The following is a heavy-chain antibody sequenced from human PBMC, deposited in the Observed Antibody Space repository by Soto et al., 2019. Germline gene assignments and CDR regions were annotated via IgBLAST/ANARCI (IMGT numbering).Heavy chain of an antibody. J-gene: IGHJ4*02. V-gene: IGHV1-2*02. CDR2: INPNSGGT. Sequence: ASVKVSCKASGYTFTGYYMHWVRQAPGQGLEWMGWINPNSGGTNYAQKFQGRVTMTRDTSISTAYMELSGLRSDDTAVYYCARLAEDKNWNFDYWGQGTLVTVSS. CDR1: GYTFTGYY. D-gene: IGHD1-1*01. CDR3: ARLAEDKNWNFDY.